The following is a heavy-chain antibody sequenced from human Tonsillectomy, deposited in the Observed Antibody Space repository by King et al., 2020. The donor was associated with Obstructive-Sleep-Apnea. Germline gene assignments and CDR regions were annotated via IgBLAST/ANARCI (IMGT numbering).Heavy chain of an antibody. D-gene: IGHD1-14*01. Sequence: VQLVQSGAEVKKPGASVKVSCKASGYTFTAYFMHWVRQAPGQGLEWMGWINPDSGGTNYAQKFQGRVTLTRDTSINTAYMALKRVTSDDTAVYYCARDLSPPRTYYFDYWGQGTLVTVSS. J-gene: IGHJ4*02. CDR1: GYTFTAYF. CDR3: ARDLSPPRTYYFDY. V-gene: IGHV1-2*02. CDR2: INPDSGGT.